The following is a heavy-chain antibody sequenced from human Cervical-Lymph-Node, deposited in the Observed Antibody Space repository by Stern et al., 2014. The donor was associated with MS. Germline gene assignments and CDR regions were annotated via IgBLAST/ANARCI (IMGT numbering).Heavy chain of an antibody. CDR2: IKSKTDGGTT. D-gene: IGHD3-9*01. J-gene: IGHJ4*02. CDR3: TTLYDMGY. V-gene: IGHV3-15*01. CDR1: GFTFSEAW. Sequence: EVQLVQSGGGLVKPGGSLRLSCAASGFTFSEAWLSWVRQPPGKGLEWVGRIKSKTDGGTTDYAAPVKGRFTISRDDSENTLYLLMNGLKAEDPAVYYCTTLYDMGYWGQGTLVTVSS.